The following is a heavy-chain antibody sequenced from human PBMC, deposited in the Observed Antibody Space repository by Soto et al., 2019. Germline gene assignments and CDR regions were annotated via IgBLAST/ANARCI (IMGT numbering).Heavy chain of an antibody. CDR3: VRHLDSRGYYYPFGY. J-gene: IGHJ4*02. D-gene: IGHD3-22*01. Sequence: GESLKISCKGSGYSFTSYWIGWVRQMPGKGLEWMGIIYPGDSDTRYSPSFQGQVTISADKSISTAYLQWSSLKASDTAMYYCVRHLDSRGYYYPFGYWGQGTLVTVSS. CDR2: IYPGDSDT. CDR1: GYSFTSYW. V-gene: IGHV5-51*01.